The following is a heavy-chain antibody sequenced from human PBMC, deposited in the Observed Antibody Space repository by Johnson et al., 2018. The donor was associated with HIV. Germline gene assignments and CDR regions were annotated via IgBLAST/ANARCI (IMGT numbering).Heavy chain of an antibody. D-gene: IGHD3-22*01. CDR3: AKDLSITMIVGDAFDI. J-gene: IGHJ3*02. CDR2: ISGRGGSP. CDR1: GFTFSSYA. V-gene: IGHV3-23*04. Sequence: EVQLVESGGGLVQPGGSLRLSCAASGFTFSSYAMSWVRQAPGQGLEWVSAISGRGGSPYYAASVKGRFTISRDNSKNTLYLQMNGLRAEDTAVYYCAKDLSITMIVGDAFDIWGQGTMVTVSS.